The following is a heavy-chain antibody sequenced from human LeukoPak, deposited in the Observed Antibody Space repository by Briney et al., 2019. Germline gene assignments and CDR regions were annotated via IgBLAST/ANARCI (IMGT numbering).Heavy chain of an antibody. CDR1: GFTFSSYS. J-gene: IGHJ4*02. V-gene: IGHV3-21*01. CDR2: ISSSSSYI. CDR3: ARGGTGYYFDY. D-gene: IGHD3/OR15-3a*01. Sequence: GGSLRLSSAASGFTFSSYSMNWVRQAPGKGLEWVSFISSSSSYIYYADSVKGRFTISRDNAKNSLYLQMNSLRAEDTAVYTCARGGTGYYFDYWGQGTLVTVSS.